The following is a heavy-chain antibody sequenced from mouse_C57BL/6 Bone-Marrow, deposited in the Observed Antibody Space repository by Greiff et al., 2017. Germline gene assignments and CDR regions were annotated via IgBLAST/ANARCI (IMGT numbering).Heavy chain of an antibody. CDR3: AIGSSGYAWFAY. J-gene: IGHJ3*01. Sequence: VQLQQPGAELVKPGASVKLSCKASGYTFTSYWMHWVKQRPGQGLEWIGMIHPNSGSTNYNEKFKSKATLTVDKSSSTAYMQLSSLTSEDPAVYDGAIGSSGYAWFAYWGQGTLVTVSA. CDR1: GYTFTSYW. CDR2: IHPNSGST. V-gene: IGHV1-64*01. D-gene: IGHD3-2*02.